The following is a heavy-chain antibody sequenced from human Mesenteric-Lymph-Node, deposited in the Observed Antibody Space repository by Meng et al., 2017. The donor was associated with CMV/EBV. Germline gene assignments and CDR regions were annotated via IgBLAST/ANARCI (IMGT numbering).Heavy chain of an antibody. D-gene: IGHD4-17*01. V-gene: IGHV4-34*01. CDR3: AKYPSEYGDRRGIDS. CDR2: INGEINHSGST. J-gene: IGHJ4*02. CDR1: GGSGSNYY. Sequence: SQTLSLTCAVYGGSGSNYYWRWIRQPPGKGLEWIGEINGEINHSGSTNYNSSLKSRVTISVDTSKNQFSLKLSSVTAADTAVYYCAKYPSEYGDRRGIDSWGQGTLVTVSS.